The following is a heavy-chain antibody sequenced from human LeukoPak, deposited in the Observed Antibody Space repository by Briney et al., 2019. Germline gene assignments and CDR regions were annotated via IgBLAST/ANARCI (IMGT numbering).Heavy chain of an antibody. CDR3: ARGQSGIVAFNAPDNWFDP. J-gene: IGHJ5*02. V-gene: IGHV1-8*01. D-gene: IGHD2-15*01. Sequence: ASVKVSCKGSGYTFTSYDINWVRHAPRQGHEWMGWVNTNSGNTGYAQKFQGRVTMTRNTSISTAYMELSSLRSEDTAVYYCARGQSGIVAFNAPDNWFDPWGQGTLVTVSS. CDR1: GYTFTSYD. CDR2: VNTNSGNT.